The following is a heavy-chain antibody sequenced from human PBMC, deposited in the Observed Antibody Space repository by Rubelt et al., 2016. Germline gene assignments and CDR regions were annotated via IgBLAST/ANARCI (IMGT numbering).Heavy chain of an antibody. CDR3: ARDRERGRRDAFDI. CDR2: ISSSDTYT. CDR1: AFTFSTYS. V-gene: IGHV3-21*01. D-gene: IGHD3-16*01. J-gene: IGHJ3*02. Sequence: GGSLRLSCAASAFTFSTYSMIWVRQAPGKGLEWVASISSSDTYTYYADSVKGRFTISRDNARNSVFLQMNSLRAEDTAVYYCARDRERGRRDAFDIWGQGTMVTVSS.